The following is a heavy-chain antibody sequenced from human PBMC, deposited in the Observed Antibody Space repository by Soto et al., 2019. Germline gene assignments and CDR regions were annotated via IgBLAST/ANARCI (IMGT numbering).Heavy chain of an antibody. CDR3: ASLPGGGKNPPFDK. D-gene: IGHD3-16*01. V-gene: IGHV4-59*08. J-gene: IGHJ4*02. CDR1: GDSISPHY. Sequence: SETLSLTCAVSGDSISPHYWSWVRQPPGKGLEFIGYIHYSGSAVYNPSLKSRVTISLDTSKNQFSLKLTSVTAADTAVYYWASLPGGGKNPPFDKGGREMLVTVPS. CDR2: IHYSGSA.